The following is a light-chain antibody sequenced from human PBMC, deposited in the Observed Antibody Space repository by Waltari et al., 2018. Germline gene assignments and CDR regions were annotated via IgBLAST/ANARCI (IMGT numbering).Light chain of an antibody. Sequence: QSALTQPASVSGPPGQPITISCTGTSSDVGTYNLVSWYQQLPGKAPKLMIYEVTKRPSGVSNHFSGSKSGNTASLTISGLQTEDEADYYCCSYAGSKILFGGGTKLTVL. CDR1: SSDVGTYNL. V-gene: IGLV2-23*02. CDR2: EVT. CDR3: CSYAGSKIL. J-gene: IGLJ2*01.